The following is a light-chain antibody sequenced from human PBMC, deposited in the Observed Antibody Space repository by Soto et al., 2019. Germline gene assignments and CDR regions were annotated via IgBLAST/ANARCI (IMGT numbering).Light chain of an antibody. J-gene: IGLJ3*02. CDR2: EVN. CDR1: SNDVGGYNL. Sequence: QSVLTQPASVSGSPGQSITISCTGTSNDVGGYNLVSWFQQHPGKAPKLTISEVNKRPSGVSNRFSGSKSANTASLTISGLQAEDEADYYCCSHVGGSSPQWVFGGGTKLTVL. CDR3: CSHVGGSSPQWV. V-gene: IGLV2-23*02.